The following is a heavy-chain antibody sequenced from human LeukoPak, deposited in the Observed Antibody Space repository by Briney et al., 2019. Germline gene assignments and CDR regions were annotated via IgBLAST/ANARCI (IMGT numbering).Heavy chain of an antibody. Sequence: SETLSLTCIVSGGSISSSGYYWGWIRQPPGKGLEWIGSIYYSGCTYYNPSLKSRVTISVDTSKNQFSLNLRSVTAGDTAVYYCARLLEYYDSRGYFDYWGQGTPVTVSS. CDR3: ARLLEYYDSRGYFDY. CDR2: IYYSGCT. V-gene: IGHV4-39*01. CDR1: GGSISSSGYY. D-gene: IGHD3-22*01. J-gene: IGHJ4*02.